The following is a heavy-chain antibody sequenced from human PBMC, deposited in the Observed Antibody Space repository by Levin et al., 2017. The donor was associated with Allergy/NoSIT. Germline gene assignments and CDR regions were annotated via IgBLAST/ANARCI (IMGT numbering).Heavy chain of an antibody. CDR3: AREAEFHRYFQH. Sequence: SETLSLTCTVSGGSVSSGSYYWSWIRQPPGKGLEWIGYIYYSGSTNYNPSLKSRVTISVDTSKNQFSLKLSSVTAADTAVYYCAREAEFHRYFQHWGQGTLVTVSS. V-gene: IGHV4-61*01. D-gene: IGHD3-10*01. CDR1: GGSVSSGSYY. CDR2: IYYSGST. J-gene: IGHJ1*01.